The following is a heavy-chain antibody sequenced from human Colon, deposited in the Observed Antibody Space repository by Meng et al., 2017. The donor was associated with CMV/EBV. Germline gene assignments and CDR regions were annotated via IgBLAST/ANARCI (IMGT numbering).Heavy chain of an antibody. J-gene: IGHJ3*02. V-gene: IGHV3-30*02. CDR1: GFTFSSYG. D-gene: IGHD6-19*01. CDR2: IRYDGSNK. Sequence: GGSLRLSCAASGFTFSSYGMHWVRQAPGKGLEWVAFIRYDGSNKYYADSVKGRFTISRDNSKNTLYLQMNSLRAEDTAVYYCAKVMYLRGSGWFDAFDIWGQGTMVTVSS. CDR3: AKVMYLRGSGWFDAFDI.